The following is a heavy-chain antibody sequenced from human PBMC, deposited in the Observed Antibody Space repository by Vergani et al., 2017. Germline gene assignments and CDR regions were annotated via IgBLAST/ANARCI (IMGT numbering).Heavy chain of an antibody. CDR1: GGTFSSYA. D-gene: IGHD3-22*01. J-gene: IGHJ4*02. CDR2: IIPIFGTA. Sequence: QVQLVQSGAEVKKPGSSVKVSCKASGGTFSSYAISWVRQAPGQGLEWMGRIIPIFGTANYAQKFQGRVTMTRDTSTSTVYMELSSLRSEDTAVYYCATGLGYYYDSSGYFPFDYWGQGTLVTVSS. CDR3: ATGLGYYYDSSGYFPFDY. V-gene: IGHV1-69*05.